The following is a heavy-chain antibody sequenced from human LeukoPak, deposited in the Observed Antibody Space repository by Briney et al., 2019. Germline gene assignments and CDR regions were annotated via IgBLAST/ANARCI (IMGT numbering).Heavy chain of an antibody. Sequence: SETLSLTCTVSGYSISSGYYWGWIRQPPGKGLEWIGSIYHSGSTYYNPSLKSRVTISVDTSKNQFSLKLSSVTAADTAIHYCARETRNYYDSIGYYLFDYWGQGTLVTVSS. CDR1: GYSISSGYY. CDR3: ARETRNYYDSIGYYLFDY. V-gene: IGHV4-38-2*02. CDR2: IYHSGST. D-gene: IGHD3-22*01. J-gene: IGHJ4*02.